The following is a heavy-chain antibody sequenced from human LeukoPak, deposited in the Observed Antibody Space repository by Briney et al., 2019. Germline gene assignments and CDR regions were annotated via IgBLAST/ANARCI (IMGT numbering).Heavy chain of an antibody. CDR2: ISYDGSNK. CDR1: GFTFSSYA. J-gene: IGHJ4*02. CDR3: ARSDNCDDNSGYYGDY. Sequence: GRSLRLSSAASGFTFSSYAMHCVRQAPGRVLEWVAVISYDGSNKYYADSAKGRFTISRDNSKNTLYLQMNSLRAEDTAVYYCARSDNCDDNSGYYGDYWGQGTLVTVSS. D-gene: IGHD3-22*01. V-gene: IGHV3-30-3*01.